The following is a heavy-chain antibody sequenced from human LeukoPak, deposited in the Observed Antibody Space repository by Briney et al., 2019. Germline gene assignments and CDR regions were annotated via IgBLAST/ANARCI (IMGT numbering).Heavy chain of an antibody. CDR2: IYYSGST. Sequence: SETLSLTCTVSGDSISIYYWRWIRQPPGKGLEWIGYIYYSGSTNYNPSLKSRVTISVDTSKNQLSLKLSSVTVADTAVYYCAGGQWLVWGVYWGQGTLVTVSS. CDR1: GDSISIYY. J-gene: IGHJ4*02. CDR3: AGGQWLVWGVY. V-gene: IGHV4-59*12. D-gene: IGHD6-19*01.